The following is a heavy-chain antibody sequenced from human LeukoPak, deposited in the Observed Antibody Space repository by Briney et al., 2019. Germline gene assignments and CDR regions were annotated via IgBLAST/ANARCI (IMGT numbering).Heavy chain of an antibody. CDR2: INTNTGNP. J-gene: IGHJ3*02. CDR1: GYTFTSYA. D-gene: IGHD7-27*01. CDR3: ARDHVKLGSNFHPFDAFDI. Sequence: ASVKVSCKATGYTFTSYAMNWVRQDPGQGLEWMGWINTNTGNPTYAQGFTGRFVFSLDTSVSTAYLQISSLKAEDTAVYYCARDHVKLGSNFHPFDAFDIWGQGTMVTVSS. V-gene: IGHV7-4-1*02.